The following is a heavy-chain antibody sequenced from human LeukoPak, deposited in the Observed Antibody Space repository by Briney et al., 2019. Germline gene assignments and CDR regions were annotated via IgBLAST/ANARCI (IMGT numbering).Heavy chain of an antibody. J-gene: IGHJ6*03. CDR1: GFTFSSFD. V-gene: IGHV3-13*01. D-gene: IGHD1-1*01. CDR2: IGTASDT. CDR3: ATGPPRGKYYYMDV. Sequence: GGSLRLSCAASGFTFSSFDMHWVRQPTGQGLEWVSTIGTASDTYYPGSVEGRFTLSRDNAKNSLYLQMNSLTAGDTAVYYCATGPPRGKYYYMDVWGKGTTVTVSS.